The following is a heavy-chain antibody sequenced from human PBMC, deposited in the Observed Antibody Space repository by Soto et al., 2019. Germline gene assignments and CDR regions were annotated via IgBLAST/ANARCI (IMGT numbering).Heavy chain of an antibody. D-gene: IGHD4-17*01. Sequence: QVQLQESGPGLVKPSETLSLTCTVSGGSISSYYWSWIRQPPGKGLEWIGYIYYSGSTNYNPSLKSRVTISVDTSKSQFSLKLSSVTAADTAVYYCARDRGIDDYGDYAPFDYWGQGTLVTVSS. J-gene: IGHJ4*02. CDR1: GGSISSYY. CDR3: ARDRGIDDYGDYAPFDY. CDR2: IYYSGST. V-gene: IGHV4-59*01.